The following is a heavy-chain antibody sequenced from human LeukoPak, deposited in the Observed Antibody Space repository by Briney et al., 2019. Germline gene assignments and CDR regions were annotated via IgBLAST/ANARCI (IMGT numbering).Heavy chain of an antibody. CDR2: ISWDGGST. CDR1: GLTFDDYT. CDR3: AKGLALVAKSGPFDY. Sequence: GGSLRLSCAAPGLTFDDYTMPWFRQAPGKGLEWVSLISWDGGSTYYADSVKGRFTISRDNSKNSLYLQMNSLRTEDTALYYCAKGLALVAKSGPFDYWGQGTLVTVSS. D-gene: IGHD5-12*01. J-gene: IGHJ4*02. V-gene: IGHV3-43*01.